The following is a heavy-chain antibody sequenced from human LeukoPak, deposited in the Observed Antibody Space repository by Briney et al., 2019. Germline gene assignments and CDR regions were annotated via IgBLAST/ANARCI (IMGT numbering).Heavy chain of an antibody. Sequence: SETLSLTCEVSGGPFSAYFWTWVRQSPGRGLEWIGEVDHRGSSNINPSFKSRLTISVDMSKNQFSLRLTSVTAEDTALYYCAGRTPHFYYYMDVWDKGATVTVSS. J-gene: IGHJ6*03. CDR1: GGPFSAYF. D-gene: IGHD2-15*01. CDR2: VDHRGSS. CDR3: AGRTPHFYYYMDV. V-gene: IGHV4-34*01.